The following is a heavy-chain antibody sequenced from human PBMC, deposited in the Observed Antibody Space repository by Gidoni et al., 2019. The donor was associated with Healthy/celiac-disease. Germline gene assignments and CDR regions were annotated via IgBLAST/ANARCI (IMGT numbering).Heavy chain of an antibody. J-gene: IGHJ6*02. CDR2: ICSSSSYI. CDR3: AREVPGGPAAIRRFFDYYYYGMDV. CDR1: GFTFSSYS. Sequence: EVQLVESGGGLVKPGGSLRLSCAASGFTFSSYSMNWVRQAPGKGLEWVSSICSSSSYIYYADSVKGRFTISRDNAKNSLYLQMNSLRAEDTAVYYCAREVPGGPAAIRRFFDYYYYGMDVWGQGTTVTVSS. V-gene: IGHV3-21*01. D-gene: IGHD2-2*02.